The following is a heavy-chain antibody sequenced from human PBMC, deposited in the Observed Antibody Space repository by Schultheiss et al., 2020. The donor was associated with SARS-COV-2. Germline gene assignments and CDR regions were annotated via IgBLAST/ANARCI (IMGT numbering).Heavy chain of an antibody. J-gene: IGHJ4*02. V-gene: IGHV4-59*01. Sequence: SETLSLTCAVYGGSFSGYYWSWIRQPPGKGLEWIGYIYYSGSTNYNPSLKSRVTISVDRSKNQFSLKLSSVTAADTAVYYCARLTTNYWGQGTLVTVSS. D-gene: IGHD1-1*01. CDR2: IYYSGST. CDR1: GGSFSGYY. CDR3: ARLTTNY.